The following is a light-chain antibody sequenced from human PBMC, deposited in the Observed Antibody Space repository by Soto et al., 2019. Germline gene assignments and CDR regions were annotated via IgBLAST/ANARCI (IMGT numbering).Light chain of an antibody. CDR1: SSNIGSNT. V-gene: IGLV1-44*01. J-gene: IGLJ1*01. CDR3: AAWDDSLNGSYV. Sequence: QPVLTQPPSASGTPGQRVTISCSGSSSNIGSNTVNWYQQLPGTAPKLLIYSNNQRPSGVPDRFSGSKSGTSASLAISGLQSEDEADYYCAAWDDSLNGSYVFGTGTKLTV. CDR2: SNN.